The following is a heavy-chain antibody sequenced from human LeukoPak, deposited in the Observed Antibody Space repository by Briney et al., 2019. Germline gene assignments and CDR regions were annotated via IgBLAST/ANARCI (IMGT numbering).Heavy chain of an antibody. Sequence: GASVKVSCKASGGTFSSYAISWVRQAPGQGLEWMGGIITIFGTANYAQKFQGRVTITADESTSTAYMVLSSLRSEDTAVYYCARDPLWFGELLNAFDIWGQGTMVTVSS. CDR2: IITIFGTA. D-gene: IGHD3-10*01. J-gene: IGHJ3*02. CDR1: GGTFSSYA. V-gene: IGHV1-69*01. CDR3: ARDPLWFGELLNAFDI.